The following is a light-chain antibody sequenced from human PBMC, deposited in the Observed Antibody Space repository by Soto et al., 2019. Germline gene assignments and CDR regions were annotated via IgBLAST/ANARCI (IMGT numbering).Light chain of an antibody. V-gene: IGLV2-14*03. Sequence: QSVLTQPASVSGSPGQSITISCTGTSSDVGGYNYVSWYQQHPGKAPKLMIYAVSNRPSGVSNRLSGSKSGNTASLTISGLQAEDEADYHCFSYTSSGTMIFGGGTQLTVL. J-gene: IGLJ2*01. CDR1: SSDVGGYNY. CDR3: FSYTSSGTMI. CDR2: AVS.